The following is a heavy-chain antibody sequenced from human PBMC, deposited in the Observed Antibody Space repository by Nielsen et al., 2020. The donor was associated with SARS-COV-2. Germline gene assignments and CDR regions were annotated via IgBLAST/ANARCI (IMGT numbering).Heavy chain of an antibody. CDR1: GGSFSGYY. CDR3: ARHRPVTIFGVVIILGAFDI. Sequence: SETLSLTCAVYGGSFSGYYWSWIRQPPGKGLEWIGEINHSGSTNYNPSLKSRVTISVDTSKNQFSLKLSSVTAADTAVYYCARHRPVTIFGVVIILGAFDIWGQGTMVTVSS. CDR2: INHSGST. D-gene: IGHD3-3*01. V-gene: IGHV4-34*01. J-gene: IGHJ3*02.